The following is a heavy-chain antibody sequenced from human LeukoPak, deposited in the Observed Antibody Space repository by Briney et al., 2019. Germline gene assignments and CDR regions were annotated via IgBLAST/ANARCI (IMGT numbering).Heavy chain of an antibody. Sequence: GGSLRLSCAASGFTLKAYAMHWVRQAPGKGLEWVAFIMYDGSSKSIGDSVKGRFSISRDNPSNTLYLEMNSLRVEDTAVYYCAKGFLLNDFSFESWGQGTLVTVSS. J-gene: IGHJ4*02. V-gene: IGHV3-30*02. CDR1: GFTLKAYA. CDR3: AKGFLLNDFSFES. CDR2: IMYDGSSK. D-gene: IGHD2-21*02.